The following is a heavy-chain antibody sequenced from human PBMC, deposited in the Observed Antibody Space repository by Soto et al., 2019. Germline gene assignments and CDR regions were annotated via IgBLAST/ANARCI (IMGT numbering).Heavy chain of an antibody. D-gene: IGHD6-13*01. CDR3: ARDLREAAAFFDY. Sequence: SETLSLTCAVYGGSFSGYYWSWIRQPPGKGLEWIGEINHSGSTNYNPSLKSRVTISVDTSKNQFSLKLSSVTAADTAVYYRARDLREAAAFFDYWGQGTLVTVSS. J-gene: IGHJ4*02. V-gene: IGHV4-34*01. CDR2: INHSGST. CDR1: GGSFSGYY.